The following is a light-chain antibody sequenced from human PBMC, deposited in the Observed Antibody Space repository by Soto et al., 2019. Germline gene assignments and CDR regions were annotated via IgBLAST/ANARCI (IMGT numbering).Light chain of an antibody. CDR1: QSVSIAY. J-gene: IGKJ2*01. V-gene: IGKV3-20*01. CDR3: QQYGSSLYT. Sequence: EAVLTQSPGTLSLSPGERATLSCRASQSVSIAYLAWYQQKPGQAPRLLIYGASSRATGIPDRFSGTWSGTDFTLTINRLEPEDFAVYYCQQYGSSLYTFGQGTKLEIK. CDR2: GAS.